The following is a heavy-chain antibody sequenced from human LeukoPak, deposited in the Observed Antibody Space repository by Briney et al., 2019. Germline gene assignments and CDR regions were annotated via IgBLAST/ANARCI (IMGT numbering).Heavy chain of an antibody. V-gene: IGHV3-23*01. D-gene: IGHD3-3*01. CDR1: GLTLSSANA. CDR2: ISASGSAT. J-gene: IGHJ4*02. CDR3: AKGTLFGVVTSFDF. Sequence: GGSLRLSCAASGLTLSSANAMTWVRQAPGKGLEWVSLISASGSATYYADSVRGRFAISRDISKNTLFLQMSSLRTEDTAVYYCAKGTLFGVVTSFDFWGQGTLVTVSS.